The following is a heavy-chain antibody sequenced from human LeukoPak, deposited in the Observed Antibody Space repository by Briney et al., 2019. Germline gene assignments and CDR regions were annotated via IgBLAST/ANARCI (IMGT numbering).Heavy chain of an antibody. V-gene: IGHV3-48*04. D-gene: IGHD1-1*01. J-gene: IGHJ5*02. CDR1: GFTFSSYS. Sequence: GGSLRLSCAASGFTFSSYSMNWVRQAPGKGLEWVSYISSSSGTIYYADSVKGRFTISRDDAKNSLYLQMNSLRAEDTAVYYCARTGTTWGNNWFDPWGQGTLVTVSS. CDR2: ISSSSGTI. CDR3: ARTGTTWGNNWFDP.